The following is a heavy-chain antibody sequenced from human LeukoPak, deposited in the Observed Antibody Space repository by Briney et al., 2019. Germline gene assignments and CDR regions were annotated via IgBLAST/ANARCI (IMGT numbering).Heavy chain of an antibody. J-gene: IGHJ5*02. D-gene: IGHD2-15*01. V-gene: IGHV1-8*01. CDR3: ARVRVDEQCGAGSCYHLDP. Sequence: ASVRVSCKASGYTSSTYDINWVRRAAGQGLEWMGWMNLKSGNTDCAQKFQGRVSMTRDTSISTAYMELSRLRSEDTAVYYCARVRVDEQCGAGSCYHLDPWGQGILVTVSS. CDR1: GYTSSTYD. CDR2: MNLKSGNT.